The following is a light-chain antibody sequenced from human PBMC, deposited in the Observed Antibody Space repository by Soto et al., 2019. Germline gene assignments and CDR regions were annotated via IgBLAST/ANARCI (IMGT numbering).Light chain of an antibody. CDR3: QKYDSDPLT. J-gene: IGKJ3*01. CDR1: QGINNY. V-gene: IGKV1-27*01. CDR2: AAS. Sequence: DIQMTQSTSSLSASVGDRVTVTCRASQGINNYLAWYQHKPGEVPNLLIYAASTLHSGVPSRFSGSGSGTDFTLTISSLQPEDVATYYCQKYDSDPLTFVPGTNVHIK.